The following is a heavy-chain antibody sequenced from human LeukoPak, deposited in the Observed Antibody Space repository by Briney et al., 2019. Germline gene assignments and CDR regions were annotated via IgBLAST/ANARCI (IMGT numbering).Heavy chain of an antibody. J-gene: IGHJ4*02. D-gene: IGHD3-10*01. V-gene: IGHV4-34*01. CDR3: ARGGLYGSGTYFDY. CDR1: GGSFSGNY. CDR2: INHSGST. Sequence: SETLSLTCAVYGGSFSGNYWSWIRQPRGKGLEWIGEINHSGSTNYNPSLKSRVTISVDTSKNQFSLKLSSVTAADTAVYYCARGGLYGSGTYFDYWGQGTLVTVSS.